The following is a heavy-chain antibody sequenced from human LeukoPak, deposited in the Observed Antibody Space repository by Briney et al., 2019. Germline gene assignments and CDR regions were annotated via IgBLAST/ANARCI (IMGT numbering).Heavy chain of an antibody. CDR2: TSSSSSYI. CDR1: GFTFSSYS. CDR3: ARVMASLKHASDY. V-gene: IGHV3-21*01. J-gene: IGHJ4*02. D-gene: IGHD2-8*01. Sequence: GGSLRLSCAASGFTFSSYSMNWVRQAPGKGLEWVSSTSSSSSYIYYADSVKGRFTISRDNAKNSLYLQMNSLRAEDTAVYYCARVMASLKHASDYRGQGTLVTVSS.